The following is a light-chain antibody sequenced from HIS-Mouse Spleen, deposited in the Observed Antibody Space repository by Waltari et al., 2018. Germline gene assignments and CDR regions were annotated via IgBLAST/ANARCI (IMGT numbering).Light chain of an antibody. CDR2: EGS. Sequence: QSALTQPASVSGSPGQSIPIPCTGTSSDVWSYNLVSWYQQHPGKAPKLMIYEGSKRPSGVSNRFSGSKSGNTASLTISGLQAEDEADYYCCSYAGSSTWVFGGGTKLTVL. CDR1: SSDVWSYNL. V-gene: IGLV2-23*01. CDR3: CSYAGSSTWV. J-gene: IGLJ3*02.